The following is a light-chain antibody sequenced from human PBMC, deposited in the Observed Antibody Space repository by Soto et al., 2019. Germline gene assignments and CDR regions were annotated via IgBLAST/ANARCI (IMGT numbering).Light chain of an antibody. CDR1: QSVMSRY. Sequence: EIVLTQSPGTLSLSPGEGATLSCMASQSVMSRYIAWYQQRPGQAPRLLIYDASNRATGSPDRVSGSGSGTEFTHTISRLEPEDFAVYYCQQYGKLPVTFGGGTKVDIK. CDR3: QQYGKLPVT. J-gene: IGKJ4*01. CDR2: DAS. V-gene: IGKV3-20*01.